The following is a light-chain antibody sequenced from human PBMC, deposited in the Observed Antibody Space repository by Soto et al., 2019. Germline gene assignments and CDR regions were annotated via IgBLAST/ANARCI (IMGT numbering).Light chain of an antibody. CDR1: QSVSSSY. V-gene: IGKV3-20*01. CDR2: VAS. CDR3: QLYGSSQIT. J-gene: IGKJ5*01. Sequence: EVALTQSPGTLSLSPGERATLSCRVSQSVSSSYLTWYQQKPGQAPRLLIYVASSRATGIPDRFSGSGSGTDFTLTISRLEPEDFAVYYCQLYGSSQITFGQGTRLEI.